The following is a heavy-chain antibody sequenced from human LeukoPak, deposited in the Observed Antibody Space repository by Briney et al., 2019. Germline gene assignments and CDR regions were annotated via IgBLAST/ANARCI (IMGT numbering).Heavy chain of an antibody. CDR2: IYYSEST. J-gene: IGHJ4*02. CDR3: ARIPTVTFFDY. CDR1: GGSISSSSYY. Sequence: SETLSLTCTVSGGSISSSSYYWGWIRQPPGKGLEWIGSIYYSESTYQNPSLKSRVTISVDTSKNQFSLKLSSVTAADTAVYYCARIPTVTFFDYWGQGTLVTVSS. D-gene: IGHD4-17*01. V-gene: IGHV4-39*07.